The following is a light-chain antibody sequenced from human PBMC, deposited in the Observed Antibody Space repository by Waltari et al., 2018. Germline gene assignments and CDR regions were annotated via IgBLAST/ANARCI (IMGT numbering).Light chain of an antibody. CDR3: QQRNNWPLT. CDR1: QSIRTY. J-gene: IGKJ4*01. Sequence: EVVLTHSPATLSLSPGERATLSCRASQSIRTYLAWYQQKPGQAPRRLIYDASKRATDIPARLSGSGSGTDFILTISSLEPEDFAIYYCQQRNNWPLTFGGGTKVEIK. CDR2: DAS. V-gene: IGKV3-11*01.